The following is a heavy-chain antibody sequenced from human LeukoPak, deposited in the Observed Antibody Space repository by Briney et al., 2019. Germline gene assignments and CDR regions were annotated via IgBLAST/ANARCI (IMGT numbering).Heavy chain of an antibody. J-gene: IGHJ4*02. D-gene: IGHD6-13*01. Sequence: SETLSLTCTVSGGSISSSSYYWGWIRQPPGKGLEWIGSIYYSGSTYYNPSLKSRVTISVDTSKNQFSLKLSSVTAADTAVYYCAREPSIAAAGRGYFDYWGQGTLVTVSS. CDR2: IYYSGST. V-gene: IGHV4-39*07. CDR3: AREPSIAAAGRGYFDY. CDR1: GGSISSSSYY.